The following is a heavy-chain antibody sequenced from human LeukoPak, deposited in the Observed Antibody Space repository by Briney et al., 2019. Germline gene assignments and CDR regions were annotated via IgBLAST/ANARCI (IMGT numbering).Heavy chain of an antibody. Sequence: GGSLRLSCAASGFTFSSYSMNWVRQAPGKGLEWVSSISSSSSYIYYADSVKGRFTISRDNAKNSLYLQMNSLRAEDTAVYYCARGDSHIVVVVAATIPFDYWGQGTLVTVSS. CDR2: ISSSSSYI. V-gene: IGHV3-21*01. J-gene: IGHJ4*02. D-gene: IGHD2-15*01. CDR1: GFTFSSYS. CDR3: ARGDSHIVVVVAATIPFDY.